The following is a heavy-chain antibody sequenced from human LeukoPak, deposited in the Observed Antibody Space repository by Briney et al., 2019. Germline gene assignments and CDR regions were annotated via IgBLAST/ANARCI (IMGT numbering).Heavy chain of an antibody. D-gene: IGHD2-2*01. J-gene: IGHJ6*02. CDR2: IIPIFGTA. CDR1: GGTFSSYA. CDR3: ARDGVVPAAMVGYYYGMDV. Sequence: ASVKVSCKASGGTFSSYAISWVRQAPGQGLEWMGGIIPIFGTANYAQKFQGRATITADESTSTAYMELSSLRSEDTAVYYCARDGVVPAAMVGYYYGMDVWGQGTTVTVSS. V-gene: IGHV1-69*13.